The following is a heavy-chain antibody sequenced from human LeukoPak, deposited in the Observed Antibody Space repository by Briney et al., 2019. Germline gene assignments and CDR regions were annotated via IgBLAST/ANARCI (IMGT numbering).Heavy chain of an antibody. CDR3: ARQGGYSGYEVSDY. Sequence: SETLSLTCTVSGGSISSSSYYWRWIRQPPGKGLEWIGSIYYSGSTYYNPSLKSRVTISVDTSKNQFSLKLSSVTAADTAVYYCARQGGYSGYEVSDYWGQGTLVTVSS. CDR2: IYYSGST. D-gene: IGHD5-12*01. J-gene: IGHJ4*02. V-gene: IGHV4-39*01. CDR1: GGSISSSSYY.